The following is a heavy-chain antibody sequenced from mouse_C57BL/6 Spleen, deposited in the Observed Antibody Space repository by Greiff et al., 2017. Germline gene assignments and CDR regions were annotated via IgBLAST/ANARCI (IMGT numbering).Heavy chain of an antibody. D-gene: IGHD1-1*01. CDR3: SGSAVYYGRSPYYGD. CDR2: IYPGSGST. Sequence: VQLQQPGAELVKPGASVKMSCKASGYTFTSYWITWVKQRPGQGLEWIGDIYPGSGSTNYNETFKSKATLTVDTSSSTAYMQHSSLTSEDSAVYYCSGSAVYYGRSPYYGDWGQGATLSVS. CDR1: GYTFTSYW. J-gene: IGHJ2*01. V-gene: IGHV1-55*01.